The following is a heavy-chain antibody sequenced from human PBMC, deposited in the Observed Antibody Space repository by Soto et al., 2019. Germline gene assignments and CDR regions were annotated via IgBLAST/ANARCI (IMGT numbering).Heavy chain of an antibody. D-gene: IGHD5-12*01. J-gene: IGHJ5*02. CDR3: ARGGLRAHWFDP. Sequence: EVQLVESGGGLVQPGGSLRLSCAASEFTFSNYWMHWVRQAPGKGLVWVSRINSDASSTNYADSVKGRFTISRDNAKNTLYLQMNSLRAEDTAVYYCARGGLRAHWFDPWGQGTLVTVSS. CDR1: EFTFSNYW. V-gene: IGHV3-74*01. CDR2: INSDASST.